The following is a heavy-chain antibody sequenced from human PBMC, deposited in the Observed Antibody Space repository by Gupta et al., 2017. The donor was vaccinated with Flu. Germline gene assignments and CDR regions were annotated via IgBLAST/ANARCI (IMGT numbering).Heavy chain of an antibody. CDR3: AKDPGYCSGGSCYSEGADY. CDR1: GFPFSSYA. D-gene: IGHD2-15*01. Sequence: EVQLLESGGGLVQPGGSLRLSCAASGFPFSSYAMSWVRQAPGEGLEWVSAISGSGGSTYYADSVKGRFTISRDNSKNTLYLQMNSLRAEDTAVYYCAKDPGYCSGGSCYSEGADYWGQGTLVTVSS. V-gene: IGHV3-23*01. CDR2: ISGSGGST. J-gene: IGHJ4*02.